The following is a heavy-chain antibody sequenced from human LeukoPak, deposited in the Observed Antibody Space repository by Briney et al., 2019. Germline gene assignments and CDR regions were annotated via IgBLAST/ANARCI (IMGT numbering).Heavy chain of an antibody. D-gene: IGHD5-24*01. V-gene: IGHV3-72*01. CDR1: GFTFSDHY. J-gene: IGHJ6*03. CDR2: TRNKANSYIT. CDR3: ARELRGYNRRRTYYYYMDV. Sequence: GGSLRLSCAASGFTFSDHYMDWVRQAPGKGLEWVGRTRNKANSYITEYAASVEGRFTISRDNSKNSLYLQMNSLKTEDTAVYYCARELRGYNRRRTYYYYMDVWGKGTTVTVSS.